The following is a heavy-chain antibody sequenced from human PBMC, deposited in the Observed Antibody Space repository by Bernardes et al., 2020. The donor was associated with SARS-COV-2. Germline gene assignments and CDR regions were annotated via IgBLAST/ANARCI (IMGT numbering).Heavy chain of an antibody. CDR1: GYTFTSYD. D-gene: IGHD3-9*01. V-gene: IGHV1-8*01. J-gene: IGHJ6*02. Sequence: ASVQVSCKASGYTFTSYDINWVRQATGQGLEWMGWMNPNSGNTGYAQKFQGRVTMTRNTSISTAYMELSSLRSEDTAVYYCARWVRYDILTGANLYYGMDVWGQGTTVTVSS. CDR3: ARWVRYDILTGANLYYGMDV. CDR2: MNPNSGNT.